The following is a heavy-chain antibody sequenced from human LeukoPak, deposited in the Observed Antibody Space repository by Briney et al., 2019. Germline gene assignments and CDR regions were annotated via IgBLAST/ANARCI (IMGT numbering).Heavy chain of an antibody. J-gene: IGHJ6*03. CDR3: ARDPLNDFWSDYYHPYMDV. CDR1: GFTFSSYW. Sequence: PGGSLRLSCAASGFTFSSYWMSWVRQAPGKGLEWVANIKQDGSEKYYVDSVKGRFTISRDNAKNSLYLQMNSLRVEDTAVYFCARDPLNDFWSDYYHPYMDVWGKGTTVIVSS. V-gene: IGHV3-7*01. CDR2: IKQDGSEK. D-gene: IGHD3-3*01.